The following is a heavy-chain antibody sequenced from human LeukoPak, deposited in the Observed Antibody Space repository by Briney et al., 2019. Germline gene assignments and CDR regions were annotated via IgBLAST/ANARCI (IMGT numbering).Heavy chain of an antibody. Sequence: GGSLRLSCAASGFSVSNTHMSWVRQAPGKGLEWVSIIYSGGNTYYADSVKGRFTISRDNSKNTLSLQMNSLRAEDTAVYYCAKGIELWLTYFDHWGQGTLVTASS. CDR2: IYSGGNT. D-gene: IGHD5-18*01. V-gene: IGHV3-53*01. CDR1: GFSVSNTH. CDR3: AKGIELWLTYFDH. J-gene: IGHJ4*02.